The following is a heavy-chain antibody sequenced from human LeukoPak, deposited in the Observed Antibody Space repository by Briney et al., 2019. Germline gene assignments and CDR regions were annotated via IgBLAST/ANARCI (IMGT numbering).Heavy chain of an antibody. CDR2: IYSGDNT. CDR3: AKDRDRGAVAGDWYFDL. Sequence: PGGSLRLSCAASGFTVSSNYMSWVRQAPGKGLEWVSVIYSGDNTFYADSVKGRFTISRDNAKNSLYLQMNSLRAEDTALYYCAKDRDRGAVAGDWYFDLWGRGTLVTVSS. J-gene: IGHJ2*01. D-gene: IGHD6-19*01. CDR1: GFTVSSNY. V-gene: IGHV3-53*05.